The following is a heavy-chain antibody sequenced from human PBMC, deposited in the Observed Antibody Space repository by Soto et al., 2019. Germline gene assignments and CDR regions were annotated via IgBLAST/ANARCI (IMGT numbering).Heavy chain of an antibody. CDR1: GYTFTTFG. CDR2: LTAYDGKR. J-gene: IGHJ4*02. D-gene: IGHD3-10*01. CDR3: ARGLTYGDFDY. V-gene: IGHV1-18*01. Sequence: QVQMVQAGAEVKKTGASVKVSCKTSGYTFTTFGTNWGRQAPGQGLEWMGCLTAYDGKRNFAQKFQDRLTMTMDISTSTGYMELSGLRSDDTAVYFCARGLTYGDFDYWGRGTQVAVSS.